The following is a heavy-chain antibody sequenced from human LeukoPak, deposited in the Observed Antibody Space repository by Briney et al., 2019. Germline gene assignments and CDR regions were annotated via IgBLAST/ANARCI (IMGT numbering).Heavy chain of an antibody. Sequence: ASVKVSCKASGGTFSSYAISWVRQAPGQGLEWMGGIIPIFGTANYAQKFQGRVTITADESTSTAYMELSSLRSEDTAVYYCAREGGWFGEYNWFDPWGQGTLVTVSS. D-gene: IGHD3-10*01. CDR3: AREGGWFGEYNWFDP. J-gene: IGHJ5*02. CDR1: GGTFSSYA. V-gene: IGHV1-69*13. CDR2: IIPIFGTA.